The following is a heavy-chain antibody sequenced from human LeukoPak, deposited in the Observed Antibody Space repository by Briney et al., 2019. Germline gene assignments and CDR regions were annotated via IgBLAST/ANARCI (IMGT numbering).Heavy chain of an antibody. V-gene: IGHV1-69*01. CDR3: ASSYGSRSYYNRILYYYGMDV. D-gene: IGHD3-10*01. CDR2: IIPIFGTA. Sequence: SVKVSCKASGGTFSSYAISWVRQAPGQGLEWMGGIIPIFGTANYAQKFQGRVTITADESTSTAYMELSSLRSEDTAVYYCASSYGSRSYYNRILYYYGMDVWGKGTTVTVSS. J-gene: IGHJ6*04. CDR1: GGTFSSYA.